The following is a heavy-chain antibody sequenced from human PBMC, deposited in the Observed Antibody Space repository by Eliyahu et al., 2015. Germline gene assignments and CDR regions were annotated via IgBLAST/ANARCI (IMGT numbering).Heavy chain of an antibody. CDR1: GXXXXXSA. CDR2: ISYDGSNK. J-gene: IGHJ4*02. D-gene: IGHD6-6*01. V-gene: IGHV3-30-3*01. Sequence: QVQLVESGGGVVHPGRSLXLXCAASGXXXXXSAXHWVRQAPGKGLEWVAVISYDGSNKYYADSVKGRFTISRDNSKNTLYLQMNSLRAEDTAVYYCARESIAARPRMGRFFDYWGQGTLVTVSS. CDR3: ARESIAARPRMGRFFDY.